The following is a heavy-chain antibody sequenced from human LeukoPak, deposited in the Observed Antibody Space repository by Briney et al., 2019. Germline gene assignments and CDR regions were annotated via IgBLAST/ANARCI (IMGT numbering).Heavy chain of an antibody. CDR1: GYTFTSYG. J-gene: IGHJ6*03. D-gene: IGHD6-19*01. CDR2: ISAYNGNT. V-gene: IGHV1-18*01. CDR3: ARDSSGWYLWDYYYYMDV. Sequence: ASVKVSCKASGYTFTSYGISWVRQAPGQGLEWMGWISAYNGNTNYTQKLQGRVTMTTDTSTSTAYMELRSLRSDDTAVYYCARDSSGWYLWDYYYYMDVWGKGTTVTVSS.